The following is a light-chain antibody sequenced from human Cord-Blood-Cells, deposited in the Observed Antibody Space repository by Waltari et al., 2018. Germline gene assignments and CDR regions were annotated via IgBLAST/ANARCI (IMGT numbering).Light chain of an antibody. CDR3: QQRSNWRLRLT. CDR1: QSVSSY. CDR2: EEP. V-gene: IGKV3-11*01. J-gene: IGKJ4*01. Sequence: IVLTQSPATLSLSPGERVTLSCRASQSVSSYLAWYQQKPGQTPRLLIYEEPNRATGIPARFRGSGAETDFTLTISSLEPEEFPVYYCQQRSNWRLRLTFGGVTKVWIK.